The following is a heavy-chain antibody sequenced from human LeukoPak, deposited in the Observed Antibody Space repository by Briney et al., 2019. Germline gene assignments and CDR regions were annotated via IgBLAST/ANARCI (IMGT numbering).Heavy chain of an antibody. V-gene: IGHV4-4*07. Sequence: SETLSLTCTVSGGSISSYYWRWIRQPAGKGLEWIGRIYTSGSTNSNPSLKSRVTISVDTSKNQFSLKLSSVTAADTAVYYCARVVPVTAADSVDAWGQGTTVTVSS. CDR3: ARVVPVTAADSVDA. D-gene: IGHD4-17*01. CDR1: GGSISSYY. CDR2: IYTSGST. J-gene: IGHJ6*02.